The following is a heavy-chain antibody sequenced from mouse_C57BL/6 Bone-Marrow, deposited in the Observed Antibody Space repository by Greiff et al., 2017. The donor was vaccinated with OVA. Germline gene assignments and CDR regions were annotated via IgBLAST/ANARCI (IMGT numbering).Heavy chain of an antibody. V-gene: IGHV1-50*01. Sequence: QVQLQQPGAELVKPGASVKLSCKASGYTFTSYWMQWVKQRPGQGLEWIGEIDPSDSYTNSNQKFKGKATLTVDTSSSTAYMQRSSLTSEDAAVYYCAKSEFAYWGQGTLVTVSA. CDR2: IDPSDSYT. J-gene: IGHJ3*01. CDR3: AKSEFAY. CDR1: GYTFTSYW.